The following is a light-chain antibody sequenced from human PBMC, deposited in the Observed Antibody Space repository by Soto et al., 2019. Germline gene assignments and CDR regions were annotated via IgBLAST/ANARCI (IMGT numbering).Light chain of an antibody. Sequence: EIVMTQSPATLSVSPGERATLSCRASQSVSSNLAWYQQKPGQAPRVLIYDASTRATGIPDRFSDSGSGTDFTLTISRLEPEDFAVYYCQQYGTSPWTFGQGTKVDIK. CDR1: QSVSSN. J-gene: IGKJ1*01. CDR3: QQYGTSPWT. CDR2: DAS. V-gene: IGKV3-20*01.